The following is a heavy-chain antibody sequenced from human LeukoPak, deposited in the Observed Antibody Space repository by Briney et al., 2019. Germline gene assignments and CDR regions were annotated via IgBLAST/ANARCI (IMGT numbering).Heavy chain of an antibody. V-gene: IGHV3-33*01. Sequence: PGGSLRLPCAASGFTFSSYGMHWVRQAPGKGLEWVAAIWYDGSIRYYADSVKGRFTISRDNSKNTLYLQMDSLRAEDTAVYYCARAGYCSGGSCYGSDYWGQGTLVSVSS. D-gene: IGHD2-15*01. CDR2: IWYDGSIR. CDR1: GFTFSSYG. CDR3: ARAGYCSGGSCYGSDY. J-gene: IGHJ4*02.